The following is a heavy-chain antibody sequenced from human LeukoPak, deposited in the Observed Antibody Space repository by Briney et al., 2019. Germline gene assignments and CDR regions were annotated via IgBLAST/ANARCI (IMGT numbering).Heavy chain of an antibody. CDR2: IAHSGNGM. J-gene: IGHJ6*02. CDR3: ARGHYEMGV. V-gene: IGHV3-11*01. Sequence: PGGSLRLPCAASGFTFSDYYMTWIRQAPGKGLEWVSHIAHSGNGMWYADAVKGRFTISRDNAKNLLFLQMDSLRAEDTAVYYCARGHYEMGVWGQGTTVIVSS. CDR1: GFTFSDYY.